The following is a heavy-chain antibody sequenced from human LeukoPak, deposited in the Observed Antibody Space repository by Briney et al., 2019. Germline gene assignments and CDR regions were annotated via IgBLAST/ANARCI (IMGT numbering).Heavy chain of an antibody. CDR1: GYTFTGYY. D-gene: IGHD3-22*01. J-gene: IGHJ3*02. V-gene: IGHV1-2*02. Sequence: ASVKVSCKASGYTFTGYYMHWVRQAPGQGLEWMGWINPNSGGTNYAQKFQGRVTMTRDTSISTAYMELSRLRSDDTAVYYCARSPRMIVVFSNAFDIWGQGTMVTVSS. CDR2: INPNSGGT. CDR3: ARSPRMIVVFSNAFDI.